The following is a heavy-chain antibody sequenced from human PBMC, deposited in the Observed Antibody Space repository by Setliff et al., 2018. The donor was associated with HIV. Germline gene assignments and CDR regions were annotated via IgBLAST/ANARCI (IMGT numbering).Heavy chain of an antibody. CDR3: ARGDSGSYYTY. D-gene: IGHD1-26*01. J-gene: IGHJ4*02. Sequence: SETLSLTCSVSGGSVSSVNYYWSWIRQPPGKGLEWIGYIHYTGSTTYNPSLKSRVTISVDTSKHQFSLKLSSVTAADTAVYYCARGDSGSYYTYWGQGTLVTVSS. CDR2: IHYTGST. CDR1: GGSVSSVNYY. V-gene: IGHV4-61*01.